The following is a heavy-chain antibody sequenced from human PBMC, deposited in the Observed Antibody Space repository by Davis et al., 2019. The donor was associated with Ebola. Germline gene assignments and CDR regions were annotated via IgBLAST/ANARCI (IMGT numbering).Heavy chain of an antibody. CDR3: TRLTYYYDNSGNYWPPDY. J-gene: IGHJ4*02. CDR1: GFTFDDFT. Sequence: GGSLRLSCAASGFTFDDFTMHWVRQAPGKGLEWVSLITWDDGTTYYADSVKGRFTISRDNSKNTLYLQMNSLRAEDTAVYFCTRLTYYYDNSGNYWPPDYWGQGTLVTVSS. D-gene: IGHD3-22*01. V-gene: IGHV3-43*01. CDR2: ITWDDGTT.